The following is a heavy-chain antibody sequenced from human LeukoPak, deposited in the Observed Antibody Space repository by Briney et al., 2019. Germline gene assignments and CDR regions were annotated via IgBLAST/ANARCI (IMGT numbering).Heavy chain of an antibody. CDR3: ARWGYCSGGSCLDAFDI. Sequence: SETLSLTCTVSGGSISSYYWSWIRQPPGKGLEWIGYIYYSGSTNYNPSLKSRVTISVDTSKNQFSLKLSSVTAADTAVYYCARWGYCSGGSCLDAFDIWGQGTMVTVSS. CDR2: IYYSGST. V-gene: IGHV4-59*08. CDR1: GGSISSYY. D-gene: IGHD2-15*01. J-gene: IGHJ3*02.